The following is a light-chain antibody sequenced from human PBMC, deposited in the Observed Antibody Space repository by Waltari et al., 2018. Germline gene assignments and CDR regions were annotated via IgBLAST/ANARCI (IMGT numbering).Light chain of an antibody. Sequence: QSALTQPASVSGSPGQSTTIPCTGTSSDVGGYNYVSWYQQHPGKAPQPMIYDVSNRPSGVANCVSCSKAGDTASLSIAGLYGEDEADYYCSSYTGSSKYVFGTGTKVTVL. J-gene: IGLJ1*01. CDR1: SSDVGGYNY. CDR2: DVS. V-gene: IGLV2-14*03. CDR3: SSYTGSSKYV.